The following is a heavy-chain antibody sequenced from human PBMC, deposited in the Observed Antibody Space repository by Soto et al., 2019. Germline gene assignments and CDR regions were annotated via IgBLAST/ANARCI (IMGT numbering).Heavy chain of an antibody. Sequence: EVQLLESGGGLVQPGGSLRLSCAASGFTFSSYAMSWVRQAPGKGLEWVSGISGSGGSTYYADSVKGRFTISRDNSKNTLYLQMNRLRAEDTALYYCAKDRGGCSSTSCPPRLFDYWGQGTLVTVSS. CDR1: GFTFSSYA. CDR2: ISGSGGST. J-gene: IGHJ4*02. D-gene: IGHD2-2*01. V-gene: IGHV3-23*01. CDR3: AKDRGGCSSTSCPPRLFDY.